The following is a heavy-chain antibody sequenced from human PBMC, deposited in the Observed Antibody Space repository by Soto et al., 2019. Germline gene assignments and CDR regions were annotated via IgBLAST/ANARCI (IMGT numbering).Heavy chain of an antibody. Sequence: EVQLLESGGGLVQPGGSLRLSCAASGFTFTTYAMTWVRQAPGKGLEWLSAINTAGTTYYADSVKGRFTISRDNAKNTLYLQRNGLRVEETAVYYCAKDWYEDSWGQGTLVTVSS. V-gene: IGHV3-23*01. CDR2: INTAGTT. J-gene: IGHJ4*02. D-gene: IGHD6-13*01. CDR1: GFTFTTYA. CDR3: AKDWYEDS.